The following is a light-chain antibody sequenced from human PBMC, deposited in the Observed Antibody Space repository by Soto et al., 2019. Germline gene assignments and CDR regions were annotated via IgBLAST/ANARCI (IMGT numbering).Light chain of an antibody. J-gene: IGKJ1*01. CDR1: QSVSSSY. Sequence: EIVLTQSPGTLSLSPGERGTLSCRASQSVSSSYLAWYQQKPGQAPRLLMYGTSTRATGTPDRFSGSGSGKDFTLTISSLEPEDVAVYYCQQYGSSPRTFGQGTKVEVK. CDR2: GTS. CDR3: QQYGSSPRT. V-gene: IGKV3-20*01.